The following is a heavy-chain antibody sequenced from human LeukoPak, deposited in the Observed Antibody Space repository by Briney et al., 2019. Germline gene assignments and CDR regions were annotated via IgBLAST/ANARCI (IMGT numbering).Heavy chain of an antibody. CDR1: GGSISSYY. J-gene: IGHJ4*02. V-gene: IGHV4-34*01. CDR2: INHSGST. D-gene: IGHD3-16*02. CDR3: VRHAGWGSYRAMLRLGPFDY. Sequence: PSETLSLTCTVSGGSISSYYWSWIRQPPGKGLEWIGEINHSGSTNYNPSLKSRVTISVDTSKNQFSLKLSSVTAADTAVYYCVRHAGWGSYRAMLRLGPFDYWGQGTLVTVSS.